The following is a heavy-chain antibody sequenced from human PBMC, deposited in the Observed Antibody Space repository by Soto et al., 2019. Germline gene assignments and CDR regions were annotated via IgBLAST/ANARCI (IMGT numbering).Heavy chain of an antibody. J-gene: IGHJ5*02. V-gene: IGHV3-33*06. CDR1: GFTFSSYG. CDR3: AKTMARLGGYDMNWLAP. Sequence: GGSLRLSCAASGFTFSSYGMHWVRQAPGKGLEWVAVIWYDGSNKYYADSVKGRFTISRDNSKNTLFLQMNSLRVEDTAVYYCAKTMARLGGYDMNWLAPWGQGTMGTVSS. CDR2: IWYDGSNK. D-gene: IGHD5-12*01.